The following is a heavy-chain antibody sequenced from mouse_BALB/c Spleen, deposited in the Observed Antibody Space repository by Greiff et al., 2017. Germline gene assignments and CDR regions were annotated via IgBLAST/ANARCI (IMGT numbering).Heavy chain of an antibody. Sequence: EVKVVESGPSLVKPSQTLSLTCSVTGDSITSGYWNWIRKFPGNKLEYMGYISYSGSTYYNPSLKSRISITRDTSKNQYYLQLNSVTTEDTATYYCARSPHYYGSSYFDYWGQGTTLTVSS. D-gene: IGHD1-1*01. CDR3: ARSPHYYGSSYFDY. CDR2: ISYSGST. CDR1: GDSITSGY. V-gene: IGHV3-8*02. J-gene: IGHJ2*01.